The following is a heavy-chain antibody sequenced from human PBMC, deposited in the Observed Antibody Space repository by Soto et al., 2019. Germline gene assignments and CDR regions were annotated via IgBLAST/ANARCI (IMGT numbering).Heavy chain of an antibody. D-gene: IGHD2-2*02. V-gene: IGHV3-73*01. CDR2: IRSKANSYAT. CDR3: ATESRRGVVPAAIADY. CDR1: GFTFSGSA. Sequence: PGGSLRLSCAASGFTFSGSAMHWVRQASGKGLEWVGRIRSKANSYATAYAASVKGRVTMTEDTSTDTAYMELSSLRSEDTAVYYCATESRRGVVPAAIADYWGQGTLVTVSS. J-gene: IGHJ4*02.